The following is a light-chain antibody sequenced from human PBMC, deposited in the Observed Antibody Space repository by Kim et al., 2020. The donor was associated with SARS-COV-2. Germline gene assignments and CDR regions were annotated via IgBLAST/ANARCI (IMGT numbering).Light chain of an antibody. V-gene: IGKV3-20*01. CDR2: SVS. CDR3: QKYGTSLYT. J-gene: IGKJ2*01. CDR1: QSVNIIS. Sequence: LSPGYTAYLSCRASQSVNIISLASYPHKSGHAPRLLIYSVSSRAAGILDRLTGSGSGTDFTLSISRLEPHGLTVYYCQKYGTSLYTFGQGTKLEIK.